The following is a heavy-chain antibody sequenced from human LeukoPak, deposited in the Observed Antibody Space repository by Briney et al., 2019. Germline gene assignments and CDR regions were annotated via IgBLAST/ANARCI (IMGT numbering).Heavy chain of an antibody. CDR2: ISSSSTFI. CDR3: ARVRDINYETFDI. V-gene: IGHV3-21*01. Sequence: GGSLRLSCAASGFTFSSYSMNWVRQAPGKGLEWVSSISSSSTFIYYADSLMGRFTISRDNAKNSLYLQMNSLRAEDTAVYYCARVRDINYETFDIWGQGTMVTVSS. J-gene: IGHJ3*02. CDR1: GFTFSSYS. D-gene: IGHD3-16*01.